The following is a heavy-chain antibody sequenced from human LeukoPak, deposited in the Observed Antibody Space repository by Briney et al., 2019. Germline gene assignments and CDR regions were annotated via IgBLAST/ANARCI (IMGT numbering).Heavy chain of an antibody. CDR1: GGTFSSYA. V-gene: IGHV1-69*04. D-gene: IGHD5-24*01. J-gene: IGHJ4*02. CDR3: AREPDGPFDY. CDR2: IISILGIA. Sequence: SVKVSCKASGGTFSSYAISWVRQAPGQGLEWMGRIISILGIANYAQKFQGRVTITAVKSTSTAYMELSSLRSEDTAVYYCAREPDGPFDYWGQGTLVTVSS.